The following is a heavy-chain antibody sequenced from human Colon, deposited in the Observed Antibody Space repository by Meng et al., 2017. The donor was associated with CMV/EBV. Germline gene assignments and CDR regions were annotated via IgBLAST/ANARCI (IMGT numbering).Heavy chain of an antibody. Sequence: SLKISCAASGFTFDDYAVHWVRQAPGKGLEWVSGISWNSGSIGYADSVKGRFTISRDNAKNSLYLQMNSLRAEDTALYYCAKDIWIGHRLTGYSSGWDYWGQGTLVTVSS. D-gene: IGHD6-19*01. J-gene: IGHJ4*02. V-gene: IGHV3-9*01. CDR3: AKDIWIGHRLTGYSSGWDY. CDR2: ISWNSGSI. CDR1: GFTFDDYA.